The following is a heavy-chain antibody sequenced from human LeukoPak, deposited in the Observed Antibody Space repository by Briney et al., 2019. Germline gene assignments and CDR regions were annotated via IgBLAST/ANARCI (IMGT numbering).Heavy chain of an antibody. Sequence: GGSLRLSCAPSGFTFSSYGMHWVRQAPGKGLEWVAVISYDGSNKYYADSVKGRFTISRDNSKNTLYLQMNSLRAEDTAVYYCAKDGVPAAIGYFDYWGQGTLVTVSS. V-gene: IGHV3-30*18. CDR3: AKDGVPAAIGYFDY. D-gene: IGHD2-2*01. J-gene: IGHJ4*02. CDR1: GFTFSSYG. CDR2: ISYDGSNK.